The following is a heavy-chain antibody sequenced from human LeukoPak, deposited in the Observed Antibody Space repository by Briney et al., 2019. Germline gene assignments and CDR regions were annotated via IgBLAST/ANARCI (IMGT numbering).Heavy chain of an antibody. D-gene: IGHD3-10*01. V-gene: IGHV4-59*08. CDR1: GGSISSYY. CDR2: IYYSGST. J-gene: IGHJ6*02. Sequence: SETLSLTCTVSGGSISSYYWTWIRQPPGKGLEWIGYIYYSGSTNYNPSLKSRVTISVDTSQNQFSLKLRSVTAADTAVYYCARLDHGSGIFYNGYGMDVWGQGTTVTVSS. CDR3: ARLDHGSGIFYNGYGMDV.